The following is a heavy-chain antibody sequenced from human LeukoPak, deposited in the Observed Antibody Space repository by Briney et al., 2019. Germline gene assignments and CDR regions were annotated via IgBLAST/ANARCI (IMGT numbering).Heavy chain of an antibody. CDR2: INGRGGST. CDR1: GFTFSNYA. V-gene: IGHV3-23*01. J-gene: IGHJ4*02. Sequence: HPGGSLRLSCAASGFTFSNYAMHWVRQAPGKGLEWVSAINGRGGSTFYADSVKGRFTISRDNSKNTLFLQMNSLRAEDAAVYYCARDDYGETLDYWGQGTLVTVSS. D-gene: IGHD4-17*01. CDR3: ARDDYGETLDY.